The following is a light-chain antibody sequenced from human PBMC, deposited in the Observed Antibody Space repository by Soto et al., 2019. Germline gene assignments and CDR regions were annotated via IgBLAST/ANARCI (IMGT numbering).Light chain of an antibody. V-gene: IGKV4-1*01. CDR1: QSVLSSSNNKNY. Sequence: DILMTQSPASLSVSLGERAAINCKSSQSVLSSSNNKNYLAWYQQKPGQPPKLLIYWASTRESGVPDRFTGSGSGTDFTLTISSLQAEDVAVYYCQQYYTTPAITFGQGTRLEIK. J-gene: IGKJ5*01. CDR3: QQYYTTPAIT. CDR2: WAS.